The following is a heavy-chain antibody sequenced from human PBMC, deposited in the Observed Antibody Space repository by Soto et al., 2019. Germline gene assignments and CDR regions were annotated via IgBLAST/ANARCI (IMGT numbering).Heavy chain of an antibody. CDR3: ARGAQGFFPVSGIYFYFDH. Sequence: ASVKVSCKTSGYIFTDHLIHWVRQSPGQGLQWVGWVHPDSGGTNVAQAFQDRVTMTADASITTAYMDLARLRPDDTAIFYCARGAQGFFPVSGIYFYFDHWGQGTPVTVSS. CDR1: GYIFTDHL. D-gene: IGHD3-22*01. V-gene: IGHV1-2*02. CDR2: VHPDSGGT. J-gene: IGHJ4*02.